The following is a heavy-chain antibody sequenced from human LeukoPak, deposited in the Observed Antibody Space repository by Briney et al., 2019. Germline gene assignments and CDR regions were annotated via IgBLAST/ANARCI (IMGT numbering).Heavy chain of an antibody. CDR3: AKDRIVGATSGYYFDY. CDR1: GFTFSSYG. Sequence: GGSLRLSCAASGFTFSSYGMYWVRQAPGKGLEWVAFIRDDGSNTYYADSGKGRFSISRDNSKNTLYLQMNGLRTDDTAVYYCAKDRIVGATSGYYFDYWGQGTLVPVSS. J-gene: IGHJ4*02. D-gene: IGHD1-26*01. CDR2: IRDDGSNT. V-gene: IGHV3-30*02.